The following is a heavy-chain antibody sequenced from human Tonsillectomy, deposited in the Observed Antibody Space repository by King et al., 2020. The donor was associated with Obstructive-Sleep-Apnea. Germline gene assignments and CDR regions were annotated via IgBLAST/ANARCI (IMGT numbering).Heavy chain of an antibody. D-gene: IGHD3-10*01. Sequence: VQLVESGGGMVQPGGSLRLSCAASGFTFSSYGISWVRQAPGKGLEWVSAINTRGTTFYEGSVGGRFSISRDNSKYTVNLQVNSLRAEDTALYYCAKEGGGSGVYWVDSWGQGTLVTVSS. CDR1: GFTFSSYG. CDR3: AKEGGGSGVYWVDS. CDR2: INTRGTT. V-gene: IGHV3-23*04. J-gene: IGHJ4*02.